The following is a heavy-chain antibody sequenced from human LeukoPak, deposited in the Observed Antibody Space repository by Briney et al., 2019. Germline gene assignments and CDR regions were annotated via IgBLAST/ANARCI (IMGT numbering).Heavy chain of an antibody. V-gene: IGHV3-33*06. CDR1: GFTFSSYA. J-gene: IGHJ4*02. CDR3: AKSGPDFGDLPSDYYFDF. CDR2: IWYDGSNK. D-gene: IGHD4-17*01. Sequence: GGSLRLSCAASGFTFSSYAMHWVRQAPGKGLEWVSAIWYDGSNKFYADSVKGRFTISRDSSKNTLLLQMNGLRAEDTAVYYCAKSGPDFGDLPSDYYFDFWGQGTLVTVSS.